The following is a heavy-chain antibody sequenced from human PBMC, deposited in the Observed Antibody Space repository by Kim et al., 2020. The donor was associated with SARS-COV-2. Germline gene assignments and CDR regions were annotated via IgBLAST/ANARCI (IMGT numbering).Heavy chain of an antibody. CDR3: ARPQERTFSTGWYAGY. D-gene: IGHD6-19*01. CDR2: IYPGDSTT. V-gene: IGHV5-51*01. J-gene: IGHJ4*02. Sequence: GESLKISCKGSGYNFTSYWIGWVRQMPGKGLEWMGMIYPGDSTTRYSPSFQGQVTVSVDKSISTAYLQWNSLEAPDTAMYYCARPQERTFSTGWYAGYWGQGTLVTVSS. CDR1: GYNFTSYW.